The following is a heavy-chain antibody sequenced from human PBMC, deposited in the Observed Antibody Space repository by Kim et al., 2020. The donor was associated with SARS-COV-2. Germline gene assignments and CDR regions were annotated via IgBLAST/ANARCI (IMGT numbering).Heavy chain of an antibody. D-gene: IGHD6-6*01. CDR3: TTTPRLKYSSSWDDAFDI. Sequence: GGSLRLSCAASGFTFSNAWMSWVRQAPGKGLEWVGRIKSKTDGGTTDYAAPVKGRFTISRDDSKNTLYLQMNSLKTEDTAVYYCTTTPRLKYSSSWDDAFDIWGQGTMVTVSS. CDR1: GFTFSNAW. CDR2: IKSKTDGGTT. J-gene: IGHJ3*02. V-gene: IGHV3-15*01.